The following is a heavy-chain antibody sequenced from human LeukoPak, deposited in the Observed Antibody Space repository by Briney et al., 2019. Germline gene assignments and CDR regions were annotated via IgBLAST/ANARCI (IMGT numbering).Heavy chain of an antibody. CDR2: ISIIGGTT. Sequence: GWSLRLSRSASGFTFTSYAMHWVRQAPGKGLEYVSAISIIGGTTYYADFVKGRFTISRDNSKNTLYLQMSTLRAEDTAVYYCVKGGEVSTKLGAFDIWGQGTMVTVSS. D-gene: IGHD5-24*01. V-gene: IGHV3-64D*06. J-gene: IGHJ3*02. CDR1: GFTFTSYA. CDR3: VKGGEVSTKLGAFDI.